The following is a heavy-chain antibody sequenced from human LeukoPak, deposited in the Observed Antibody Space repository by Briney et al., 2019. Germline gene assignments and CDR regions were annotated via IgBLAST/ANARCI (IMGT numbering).Heavy chain of an antibody. CDR1: GFTFSSYW. J-gene: IGHJ6*02. V-gene: IGHV3-15*01. D-gene: IGHD2-2*01. Sequence: GGSLRLSCAASGFTFSSYWMHWVRQAPGKGLEWVGRIKRKNDGCTTDYAAPVKGRSTISRDDSKNTVYLEMNSLKTEDTAVYYCTTDTHCSTIGCRGPNYYYGLDVWGQGTTATVSS. CDR3: TTDTHCSTIGCRGPNYYYGLDV. CDR2: IKRKNDGCTT.